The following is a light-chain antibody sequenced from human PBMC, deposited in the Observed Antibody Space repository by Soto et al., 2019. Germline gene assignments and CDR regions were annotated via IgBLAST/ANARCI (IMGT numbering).Light chain of an antibody. CDR1: QSVPSTY. CDR3: QQYGSSPPFT. V-gene: IGKV3-20*01. Sequence: EIVLTQSPGTLSLSPGERATLSCRASQSVPSTYLAWYQQRPGQAPRLLIYGASTRAPGIPARFSGSGSGSDFDITVSGLEPADFAVYFCQQYGSSPPFTFGPGTKVDIK. CDR2: GAS. J-gene: IGKJ3*01.